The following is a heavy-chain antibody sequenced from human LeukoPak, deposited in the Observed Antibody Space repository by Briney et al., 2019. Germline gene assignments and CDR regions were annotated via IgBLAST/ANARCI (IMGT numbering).Heavy chain of an antibody. D-gene: IGHD3-22*01. CDR1: RCTFSTYR. J-gene: IGHJ1*01. CDR3: ARVPSGIGGYDPEYFRH. CDR2: IKSDGST. Sequence: GGSLRLSCAASRCTFSTYRMHWGRQAPGKGLVWVSRIKSDGSTNYADSVKGRFTISRDNAKNTVSLQMNSLRPEDTGVYYCARVPSGIGGYDPEYFRHWGQGTLVTVSS. V-gene: IGHV3-74*01.